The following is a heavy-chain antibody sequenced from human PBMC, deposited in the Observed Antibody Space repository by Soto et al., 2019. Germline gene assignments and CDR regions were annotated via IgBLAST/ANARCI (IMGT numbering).Heavy chain of an antibody. D-gene: IGHD3-9*01. J-gene: IGHJ4*02. CDR2: ISSSSSYI. CDR3: AREGTYDILTGCDY. CDR1: GFTFSSYS. Sequence: GGSLRLSCAASGFTFSSYSMNWVRQAPGKGLEWVSSISSSSSYIYYADSVKGRFTISGEKAKNSLYLQMNSLRAEDTAVYYCAREGTYDILTGCDYWGQGTLVTVSS. V-gene: IGHV3-21*01.